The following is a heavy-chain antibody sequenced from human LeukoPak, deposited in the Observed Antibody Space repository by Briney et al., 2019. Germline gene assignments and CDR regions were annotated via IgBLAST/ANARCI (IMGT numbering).Heavy chain of an antibody. D-gene: IGHD6-19*01. CDR1: GFTFSSYA. CDR3: AREPASNGFFDP. Sequence: PGGSLRLSCAASGFTFSSYAMSWVRQAPGKGLEWVSGISGSGDSDSTYYADSVKGRFTISRDNSRNTLYLQMSSLRAEDTALYYCAREPASNGFFDPWGQGTLVAVSS. J-gene: IGHJ5*02. CDR2: ISGSGDSDST. V-gene: IGHV3-23*01.